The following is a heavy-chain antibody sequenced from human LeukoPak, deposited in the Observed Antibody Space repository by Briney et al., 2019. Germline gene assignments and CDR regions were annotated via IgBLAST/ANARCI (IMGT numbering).Heavy chain of an antibody. J-gene: IGHJ1*01. CDR1: GYSFTSYW. V-gene: IGHV5-51*01. Sequence: GESLKISCKGSGYSFTSYWIGWLRQMPGKGLEWMGIIYPGDSDTRYSPSFQGQVTISADKSISTAYLQWSSLKASDTAIYYCARPLYCSGGSCYSTHWGQGTLVTVSS. CDR3: ARPLYCSGGSCYSTH. CDR2: IYPGDSDT. D-gene: IGHD2-15*01.